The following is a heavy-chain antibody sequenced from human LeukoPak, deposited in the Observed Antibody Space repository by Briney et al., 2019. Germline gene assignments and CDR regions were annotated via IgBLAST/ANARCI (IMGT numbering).Heavy chain of an antibody. V-gene: IGHV3-48*01. CDR3: ARDRRYPTDVFDL. J-gene: IGHJ3*01. CDR1: GFTFNTYT. D-gene: IGHD3-9*01. Sequence: GGSLRLSCAASGFTFNTYTMNWVRQAPGKGLEWVSYISGSSGIIDYADSVKGRFTISRDNSKNSLHLQMNDLRAEDTALYFCARDRRYPTDVFDLWGQGTTVTVSS. CDR2: ISGSSGII.